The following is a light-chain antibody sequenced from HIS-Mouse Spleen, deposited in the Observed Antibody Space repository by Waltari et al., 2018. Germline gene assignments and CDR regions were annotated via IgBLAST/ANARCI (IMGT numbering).Light chain of an antibody. CDR3: QQLNSYPLYT. Sequence: DIVMTQSPDSLAVSLGERATINCKSSQRVLYSSNNKNYLAWYQQKPGQPPKLLIYWASTRESGVPDRFSGSGSGTDFTLTISSLQAEDVAVYYCQQLNSYPLYTFGQGTKLEIK. J-gene: IGKJ2*01. CDR1: QRVLYSSNNKNY. V-gene: IGKV4-1*01. CDR2: WAS.